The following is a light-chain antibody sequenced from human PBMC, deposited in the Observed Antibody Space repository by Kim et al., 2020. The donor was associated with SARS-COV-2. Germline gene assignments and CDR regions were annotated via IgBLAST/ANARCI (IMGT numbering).Light chain of an antibody. CDR2: DND. CDR3: GTWDSSLSAGGV. J-gene: IGLJ3*02. V-gene: IGLV1-51*01. CDR1: GSNIGVNS. Sequence: QQVTISCSGSGSNIGVNSVSWYQHLPGMAPKLLIYDNDKRPSGIPDRFSGSKSGTSATLDITGLQTGDEADYYCGTWDSSLSAGGVFGGGTQLTVL.